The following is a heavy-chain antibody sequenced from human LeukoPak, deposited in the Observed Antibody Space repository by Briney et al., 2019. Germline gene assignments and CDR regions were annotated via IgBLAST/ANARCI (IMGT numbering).Heavy chain of an antibody. CDR2: FDPEDGET. Sequence: ASVKVSCRVSGYTLTELSMHWVRQAPGKGLEWMGGFDPEDGETIYAQKFQGRVTMTEDTSTDTAYMELSSLRSEDTAVYYCATWGQLWPDAFDIWGQGTMVTVSS. D-gene: IGHD5-18*01. J-gene: IGHJ3*02. CDR3: ATWGQLWPDAFDI. CDR1: GYTLTELS. V-gene: IGHV1-24*01.